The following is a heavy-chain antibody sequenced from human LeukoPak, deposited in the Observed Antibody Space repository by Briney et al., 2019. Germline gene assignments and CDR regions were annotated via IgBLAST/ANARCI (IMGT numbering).Heavy chain of an antibody. CDR2: IYPGDSNT. Sequence: GEYLKIACKGSGYSFTSYWIGWVRQMPGKGLEWMGIIYPGDSNTRYSPSFQGQVTISADKSISTAYLQWSSLKASDTAMYYCARHEKGYGASCVDYWGQGTLVTVSS. V-gene: IGHV5-51*01. J-gene: IGHJ4*02. CDR1: GYSFTSYW. D-gene: IGHD4-17*01. CDR3: ARHEKGYGASCVDY.